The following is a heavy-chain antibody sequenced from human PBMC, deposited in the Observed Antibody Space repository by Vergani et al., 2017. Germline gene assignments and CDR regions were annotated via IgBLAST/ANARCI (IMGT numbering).Heavy chain of an antibody. D-gene: IGHD4-11*01. CDR3: ATYSTPTDNYYYYYMDV. V-gene: IGHV3-23*03. Sequence: EVQLLESGGGLVQPGGSLRLSCAASGFTFSSYAMSWVRQAPGKGLEWVSVIYSGGSSTYYADSVKGRFTISRDNSKNTLYLQMNSMRAEDTAVYYCATYSTPTDNYYYYYMDVWGKGTTVTVSS. J-gene: IGHJ6*03. CDR2: IYSGGSST. CDR1: GFTFSSYA.